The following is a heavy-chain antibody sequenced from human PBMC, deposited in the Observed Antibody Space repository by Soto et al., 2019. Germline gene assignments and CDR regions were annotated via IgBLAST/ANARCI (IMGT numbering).Heavy chain of an antibody. V-gene: IGHV4-4*07. J-gene: IGHJ4*02. Sequence: KPSETLSLTCTVSDDSIYTYYWSWIRQPAGKGLEWIGRIYTNGSTNSEPSLRSRLTMSVDRSKHQLPLKLSSVTAADTAVYYCARDRTVDYVDYYFDYWGRGTLVTVSS. D-gene: IGHD4-17*01. CDR1: DDSIYTYY. CDR2: IYTNGST. CDR3: ARDRTVDYVDYYFDY.